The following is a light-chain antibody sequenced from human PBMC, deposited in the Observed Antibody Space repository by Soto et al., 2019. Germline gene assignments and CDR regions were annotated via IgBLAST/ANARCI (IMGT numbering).Light chain of an antibody. CDR3: SSYTTSSTRV. CDR1: SSDIGIYKY. Sequence: QSVLTQPASVSGSPGQSIAISCTGSSSDIGIYKYVSWYQQRPGKVPKLIIYEVTNRPSGVSNRFSGSKSGNTASLTISGIQAEDEADYYCSSYTTSSTRVFGPGTKLTVL. J-gene: IGLJ1*01. CDR2: EVT. V-gene: IGLV2-14*01.